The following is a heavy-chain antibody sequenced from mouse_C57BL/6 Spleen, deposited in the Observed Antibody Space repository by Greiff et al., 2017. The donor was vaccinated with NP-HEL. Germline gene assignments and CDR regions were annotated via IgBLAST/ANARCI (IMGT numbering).Heavy chain of an antibody. CDR1: GYTFTDYN. CDR2: INPNNGGT. CDR3: ARGGYDYDGGAVFAY. J-gene: IGHJ3*01. D-gene: IGHD2-4*01. Sequence: EVQLQQSGPELVKPGASVKMSCKASGYTFTDYNMHWVKQSHGKSLEWIGYINPNNGGTSYNQKFKGKATLTVNKSSSTAYMELRSLTSEDSAVYYCARGGYDYDGGAVFAYWGQGTLVTVAA. V-gene: IGHV1-22*01.